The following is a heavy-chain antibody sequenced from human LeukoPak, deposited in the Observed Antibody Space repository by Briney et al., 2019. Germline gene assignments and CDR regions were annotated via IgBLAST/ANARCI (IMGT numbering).Heavy chain of an antibody. CDR1: GFTFSSYE. D-gene: IGHD3-10*01. Sequence: PGGSLRLSCAASGFTFSSYEMNWVRQAPGKGLEWVSYISSSSSTIYYADSVKGRFTISRDNAKNSLYLQMNSLRAEDTAVYYCARVYDSGSQAYFYYMDVWGKGTTVTISS. CDR2: ISSSSSTI. CDR3: ARVYDSGSQAYFYYMDV. J-gene: IGHJ6*03. V-gene: IGHV3-48*03.